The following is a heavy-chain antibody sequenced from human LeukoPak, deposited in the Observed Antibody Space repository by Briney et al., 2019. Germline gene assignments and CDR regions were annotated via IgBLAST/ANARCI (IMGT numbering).Heavy chain of an antibody. Sequence: GGSLRLSCAASGFTFTDYYMSWLRQAPGKGLEWISYISSSGSTIYYADSVKGRFTISRDNAKNSLYLQMNSLRAEDTAVYYCARDGRLQPFDYWGQGTLVTVSS. CDR1: GFTFTDYY. CDR3: ARDGRLQPFDY. D-gene: IGHD4-11*01. V-gene: IGHV3-11*01. CDR2: ISSSGSTI. J-gene: IGHJ4*02.